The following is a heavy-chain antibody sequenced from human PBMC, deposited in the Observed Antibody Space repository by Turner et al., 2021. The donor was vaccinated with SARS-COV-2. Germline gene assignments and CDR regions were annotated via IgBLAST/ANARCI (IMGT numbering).Heavy chain of an antibody. CDR1: RFISSSYA. J-gene: IGHJ4*02. Sequence: EVQPLASGGGLVQPGGSLRFSCGAARFISSSYAMSWGRQAPGKGVEWVSAISGSGGSTYYADSVKGRFTISRDNSKNTLYLQMNSLRAEDTAVYYCAKDSGTSTRWFGELLYQEFDYWGQGTLVTVSS. D-gene: IGHD3-10*01. CDR3: AKDSGTSTRWFGELLYQEFDY. V-gene: IGHV3-23*01. CDR2: ISGSGGST.